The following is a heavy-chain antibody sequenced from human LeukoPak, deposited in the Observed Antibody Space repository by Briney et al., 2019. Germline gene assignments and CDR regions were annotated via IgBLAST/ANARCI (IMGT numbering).Heavy chain of an antibody. D-gene: IGHD6-19*01. V-gene: IGHV1-69*02. J-gene: IGHJ4*02. CDR3: ATPEGNSGWYNRVGLDY. CDR1: RGTFSSYT. Sequence: ASVTVSCKASRGTFSSYTISWVRQAPGQGLEWMGRIIPILGIANYAQKFQGRVTITADKSTSRAYMELSSLRSEDTAVYYCATPEGNSGWYNRVGLDYWGQGTLVTVSS. CDR2: IIPILGIA.